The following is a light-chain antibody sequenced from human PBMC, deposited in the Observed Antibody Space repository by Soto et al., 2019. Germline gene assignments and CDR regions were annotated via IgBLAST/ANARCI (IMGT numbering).Light chain of an antibody. CDR2: GNS. V-gene: IGLV1-40*01. CDR1: SSNIGADYD. J-gene: IGLJ1*01. Sequence: QLVLTQPPSVSGAPGQRVTISCTGSSSNIGADYDVHWYKQLPGAAPKLLIYGNSNRPSGVPDRFSGSKSGTSASLAIIGLKAEDEADYYCQSSERGLSGYVFGTGTQLTVL. CDR3: QSSERGLSGYV.